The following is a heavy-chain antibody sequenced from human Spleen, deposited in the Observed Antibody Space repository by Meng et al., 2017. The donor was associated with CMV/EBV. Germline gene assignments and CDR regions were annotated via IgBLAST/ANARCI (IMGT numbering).Heavy chain of an antibody. CDR1: GSISSGDYY. V-gene: IGHV4-31*02. CDR3: ARGSGGDSITSTVDN. Sequence: GSISSGDYYWTWIRQHPVKGLAWIGYIFYSGRTYYNSSIKSRITISVDTSKNQFSLKLSSVTAADTAVYFCARGSGGDSITSTVDNWGQGTLVTVSS. CDR2: IFYSGRT. J-gene: IGHJ4*02. D-gene: IGHD2-2*01.